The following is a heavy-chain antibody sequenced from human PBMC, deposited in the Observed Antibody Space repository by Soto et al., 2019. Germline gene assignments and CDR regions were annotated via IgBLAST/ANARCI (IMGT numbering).Heavy chain of an antibody. J-gene: IGHJ4*02. D-gene: IGHD2-2*03. CDR2: ISGSGGST. CDR3: AKDAVDIVVVPAASDY. CDR1: GFTFSSYA. V-gene: IGHV3-23*01. Sequence: GXSLELACAASGFTFSSYAISWVPQAPGKGLEWVSAISGSGGSTYYADSVKGRFTISRDNSKNTLYLQMNSLRAEDTAVYYCAKDAVDIVVVPAASDYWGQGTLVTVSS.